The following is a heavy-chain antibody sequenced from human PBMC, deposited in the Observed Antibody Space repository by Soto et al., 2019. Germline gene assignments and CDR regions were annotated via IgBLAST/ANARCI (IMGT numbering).Heavy chain of an antibody. CDR3: AKGREQQLIRIGLDV. V-gene: IGHV3-30*18. CDR2: ISSDGSNE. D-gene: IGHD6-13*01. J-gene: IGHJ6*02. CDR1: GFTTSSYG. Sequence: QVQLVESGGGVVQPGRSLRLSCAAAGFTTSSYGMHWVRQAPGKGLEWVASISSDGSNEDYVDSVKGRFTVSRDNYKNTLYLQMNSLRAEDTAVYFCAKGREQQLIRIGLDVWGQGTTVTISS.